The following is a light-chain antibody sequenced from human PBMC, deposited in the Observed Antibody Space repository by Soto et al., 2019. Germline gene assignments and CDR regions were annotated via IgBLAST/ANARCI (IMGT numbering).Light chain of an antibody. CDR1: QSVSSQ. V-gene: IGKV3-20*01. Sequence: VLTQSPGTLSLSPGERATLSCRASQSVSSQLAWYQQKPGQAPRLLTYGASNRATGIPDRFSGSGSGTDCTLTISRLEPEDFAVYYCQHFSHSPITFGQGTRLEIK. CDR3: QHFSHSPIT. CDR2: GAS. J-gene: IGKJ5*01.